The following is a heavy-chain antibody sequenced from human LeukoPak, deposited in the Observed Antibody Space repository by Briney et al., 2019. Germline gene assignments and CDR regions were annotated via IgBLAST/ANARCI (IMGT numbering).Heavy chain of an antibody. V-gene: IGHV3-53*01. CDR1: GFTVSTNY. CDR2: VYSDGKT. Sequence: PGGSLRLSCAASGFTVSTNYMSWARQAPGKGLEWVSVVYSDGKTCYADAVKGRFTISKDNSRNTLYLQMNSLRAEDTAVYYCEGWERPFDYWGQGTPVTVPS. CDR3: EGWERPFDY. J-gene: IGHJ4*02. D-gene: IGHD1-26*01.